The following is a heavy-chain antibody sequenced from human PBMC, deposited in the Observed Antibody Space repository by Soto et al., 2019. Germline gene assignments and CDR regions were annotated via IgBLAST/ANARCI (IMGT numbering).Heavy chain of an antibody. J-gene: IGHJ4*02. CDR1: GFTFSSYW. CDR3: ARDGHGDYSSDY. CDR2: INQDGSEK. Sequence: GSLRLSCAASGFTFSSYWLSWVRQAPGKGLEWVANINQDGSEKYYVDSVRGRFTISRDNAKNSLSLQMNSLRAEDTAVYYCARDGHGDYSSDYWGQGTLVTVSS. V-gene: IGHV3-7*03. D-gene: IGHD4-17*01.